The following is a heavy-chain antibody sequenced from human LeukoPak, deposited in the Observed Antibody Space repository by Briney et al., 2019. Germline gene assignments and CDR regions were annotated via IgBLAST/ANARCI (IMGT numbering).Heavy chain of an antibody. CDR2: MNPKSGNT. J-gene: IGHJ6*03. V-gene: IGHV1-8*01. Sequence: ASVKVSCKASGYTFISYDIVWLRQATGQGLEWMGYMNPKSGNTDYVQNFQGRVIMTRDTSITTAYMELSGLRSEDTAVYYCARKIASTRLGVRYYYMDVWGEGTTVTISS. CDR1: GYTFISYD. CDR3: ARKIASTRLGVRYYYMDV. D-gene: IGHD2-2*01.